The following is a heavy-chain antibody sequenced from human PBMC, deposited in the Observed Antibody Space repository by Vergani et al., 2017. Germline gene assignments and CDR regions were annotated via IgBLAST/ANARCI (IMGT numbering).Heavy chain of an antibody. J-gene: IGHJ3*02. CDR3: ARAQYYDSSGYPNAFDI. CDR1: GFTFSDYY. D-gene: IGHD3-22*01. CDR2: ISSSSSYT. Sequence: QVQLVESGGGLVKPGGSLRLSCAASGFTFSDYYMSWIRQAPGKGLEWVSYISSSSSYTNYADSVKGRFTISRDNAKHSLYLQMNSLRAEDTAVYYCARAQYYDSSGYPNAFDIWGQGTMVTVSS. V-gene: IGHV3-11*05.